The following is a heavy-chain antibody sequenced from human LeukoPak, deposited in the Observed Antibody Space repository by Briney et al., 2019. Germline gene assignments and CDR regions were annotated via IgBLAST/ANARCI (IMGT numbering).Heavy chain of an antibody. Sequence: ASVKVSCKASGYTFTSYYMHWVRQAPGQGLEWMGIINPSGGSTSYAQKFQGRVTMTRDMSTSTVYMELSSLRSEDTAMYYCARDSGSPSRANSGSYLNVKTRFDPWGQGTLVTVSS. D-gene: IGHD1-26*01. CDR1: GYTFTSYY. CDR2: INPSGGST. J-gene: IGHJ5*02. V-gene: IGHV1-46*01. CDR3: ARDSGSPSRANSGSYLNVKTRFDP.